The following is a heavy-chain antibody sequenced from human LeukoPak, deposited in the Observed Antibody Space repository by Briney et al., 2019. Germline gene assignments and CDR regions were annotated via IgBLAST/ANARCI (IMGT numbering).Heavy chain of an antibody. J-gene: IGHJ3*02. CDR1: GFTFSSYA. CDR3: AKSIEMATMNDAFDI. D-gene: IGHD5-24*01. Sequence: GGSLRLSCAASGFTFSSYAMSWVRQAPGKGLEWVSAISGSGGSTYYADSVKGRFTISRDNSKNTLYLQMNSQRAEDTAVYYCAKSIEMATMNDAFDIWGQGTMVTVSS. V-gene: IGHV3-23*01. CDR2: ISGSGGST.